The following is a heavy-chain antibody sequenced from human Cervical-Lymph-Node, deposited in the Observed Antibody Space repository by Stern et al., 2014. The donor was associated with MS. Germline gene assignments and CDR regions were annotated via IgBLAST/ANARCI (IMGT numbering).Heavy chain of an antibody. CDR3: ARDSPSWGWCFDY. J-gene: IGHJ4*02. Sequence: QLVESGGGLVKPGGSLRLSCAASGFTFSDYYMSWIRPAPGKGPEGVSYISSSGSTIYYADSVKGRFTISRDNAKNSLYLQMNSLRAEDTAVYYCARDSPSWGWCFDYWGQGTLVTVSS. CDR2: ISSSGSTI. D-gene: IGHD6-19*01. V-gene: IGHV3-11*01. CDR1: GFTFSDYY.